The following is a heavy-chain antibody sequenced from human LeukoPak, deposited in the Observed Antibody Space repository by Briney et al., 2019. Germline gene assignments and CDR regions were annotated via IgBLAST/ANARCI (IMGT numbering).Heavy chain of an antibody. Sequence: PGRSLRLSCAASGFTFSSYGMHWVRQAPGKGLEWVAVMRYDGSNKYYADSVKGRFTISRDNSKNTLYLQMNSLRAEDTAVYYCARLAAAAAPFDYWGQGTLVTVSS. V-gene: IGHV3-33*01. CDR1: GFTFSSYG. J-gene: IGHJ4*02. CDR2: MRYDGSNK. CDR3: ARLAAAAAPFDY. D-gene: IGHD6-13*01.